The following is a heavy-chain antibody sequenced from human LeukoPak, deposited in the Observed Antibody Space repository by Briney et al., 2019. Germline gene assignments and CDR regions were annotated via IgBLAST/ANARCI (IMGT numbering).Heavy chain of an antibody. Sequence: SETLSLTCAVSGGPISSSSSYYWAWIRQSPGKGLEWIGSIYYSGSTHYNPSLKSRVTISRDTSKNQLSLKLNSVNAADTAVYYCARVIEYFYYMDVWGKGTTVTVSS. J-gene: IGHJ6*03. V-gene: IGHV4-39*07. CDR1: GGPISSSSSYY. D-gene: IGHD2/OR15-2a*01. CDR3: ARVIEYFYYMDV. CDR2: IYYSGST.